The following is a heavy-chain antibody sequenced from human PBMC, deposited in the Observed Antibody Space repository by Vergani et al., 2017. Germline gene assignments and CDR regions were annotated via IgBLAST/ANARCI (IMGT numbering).Heavy chain of an antibody. CDR2: IYYSGST. Sequence: QVQLQESGPGLVKPSETLSLTSTVSGGSVSSGSYYWSWIRQPPGKGLEWIGYIYYSGSTNYNPSLRSRVTTSVDTSKNQISLKLSSVTAADTAVYYCATYGRVTGERSAFDVWGQGTMVTVSS. CDR1: GGSVSSGSYY. D-gene: IGHD7-27*01. CDR3: ATYGRVTGERSAFDV. V-gene: IGHV4-61*01. J-gene: IGHJ3*01.